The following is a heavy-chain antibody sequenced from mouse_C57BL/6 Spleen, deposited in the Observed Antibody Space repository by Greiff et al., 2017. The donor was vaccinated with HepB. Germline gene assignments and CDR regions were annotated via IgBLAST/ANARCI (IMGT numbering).Heavy chain of an antibody. CDR2: IDPSDSET. CDR1: GYTFTSYW. J-gene: IGHJ2*01. CDR3: AREITTVVAAQYQNYFDD. D-gene: IGHD1-1*01. Sequence: QVQLQQSGAELVRPGSSVKLSCKASGYTFTSYWMHWVKQRPIQGLEWIGNIDPSDSETHYNQKFKDKATLTVDKSSSTAYMQLSSLTSEDSAVYYSAREITTVVAAQYQNYFDDWGQGTTLTVSS. V-gene: IGHV1-52*01.